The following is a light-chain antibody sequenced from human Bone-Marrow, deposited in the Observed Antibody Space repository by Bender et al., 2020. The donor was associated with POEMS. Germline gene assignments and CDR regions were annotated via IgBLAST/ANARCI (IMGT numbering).Light chain of an antibody. CDR1: ELGNKD. CDR2: RDK. V-gene: IGLV3-1*01. J-gene: IGLJ2*01. Sequence: SYDLTQPASVTVSPGQTARITCSGDELGNKDVSWYQQKAGQSPVLAMYRDKKRPSGIPERFSGSNSGNTATLIISGTQAVDEADYYCQAWDSSAQVVFGGGTKLTVL. CDR3: QAWDSSAQVV.